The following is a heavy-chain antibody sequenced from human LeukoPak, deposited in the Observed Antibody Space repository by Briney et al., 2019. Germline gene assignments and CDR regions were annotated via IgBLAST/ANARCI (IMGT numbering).Heavy chain of an antibody. Sequence: SETLSLTCTVSGGSISSYYWSWIRQPPGKGLEWIGYIYYSGSTNYNPSLKSRVTISVDTSKNQFSLKLSSVTAADTAVYYCTRRGWCGHPNDAFYILVKATMVTRCS. V-gene: IGHV4-59*01. CDR1: GGSISSYY. CDR3: TRRGWCGHPNDAFYI. D-gene: IGHD3-10*01. J-gene: IGHJ3*02. CDR2: IYYSGST.